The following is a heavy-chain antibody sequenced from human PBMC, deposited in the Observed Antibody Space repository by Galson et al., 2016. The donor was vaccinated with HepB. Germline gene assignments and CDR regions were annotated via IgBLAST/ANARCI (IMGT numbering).Heavy chain of an antibody. J-gene: IGHJ5*02. Sequence: SLRLSCAASGLIFSDAWMSWVRQPPGKGLEWVGRIKSKGAGETKEYAAPVKGRFTISRDDSRNMVYLHMNSLRTEDTALCYCAWSGLTYLDTWGQGTLVTVSS. CDR1: GLIFSDAW. CDR2: IKSKGAGETK. D-gene: IGHD3-3*01. CDR3: AWSGLTYLDT. V-gene: IGHV3-15*01.